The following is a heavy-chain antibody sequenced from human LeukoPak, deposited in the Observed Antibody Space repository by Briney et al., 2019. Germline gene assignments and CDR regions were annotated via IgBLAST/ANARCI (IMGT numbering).Heavy chain of an antibody. D-gene: IGHD3-10*01. Sequence: GGSLRLSCEASGFTFSSDWMGWVRQAPGKGLEWVSAISGSGGSTYYADSVKGRFTISRDNSKNTLYLQMNSLRAEDTAVYYCARGARGGVNDYWGQGTLVTVSS. J-gene: IGHJ4*02. V-gene: IGHV3-23*01. CDR1: GFTFSSDW. CDR2: ISGSGGST. CDR3: ARGARGGVNDY.